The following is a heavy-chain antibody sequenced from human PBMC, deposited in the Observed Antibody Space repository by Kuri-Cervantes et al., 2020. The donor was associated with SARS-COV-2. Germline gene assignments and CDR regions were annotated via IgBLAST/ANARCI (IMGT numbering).Heavy chain of an antibody. J-gene: IGHJ6*02. Sequence: GGSLRLSCAASGFTFSSYWIHWVRQAPGKGLVWVSRINSDGSSTSYADSVKGRFTISRDNAKNSLYLQMNSLRAEDTAVYYCAREGGDYGDYYYYGMDVWGQGTTVTVSS. CDR3: AREGGDYGDYYYYGMDV. CDR2: INSDGSST. V-gene: IGHV3-74*01. CDR1: GFTFSSYW. D-gene: IGHD4-17*01.